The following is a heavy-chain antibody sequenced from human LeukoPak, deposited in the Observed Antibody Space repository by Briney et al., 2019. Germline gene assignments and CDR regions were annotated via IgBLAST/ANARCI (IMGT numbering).Heavy chain of an antibody. J-gene: IGHJ5*02. V-gene: IGHV4-61*01. Sequence: SETLSLTCTVSGGSVSSGSYYWSWIRQPPGKGLEWIGYIYYSGNTSYNPSLKSRVTISVDTSKNQFSLKLSSVTAADTAVYYCASLKEDDYGVNWFDPWGQGTLVTVSS. D-gene: IGHD4-17*01. CDR1: GGSVSSGSYY. CDR3: ASLKEDDYGVNWFDP. CDR2: IYYSGNT.